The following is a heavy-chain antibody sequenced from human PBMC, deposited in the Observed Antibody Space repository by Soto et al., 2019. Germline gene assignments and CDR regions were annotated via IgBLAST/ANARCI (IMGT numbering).Heavy chain of an antibody. CDR3: ARDGVGYCSSTSCPHWFDP. CDR1: GGTFSSYA. J-gene: IGHJ5*02. V-gene: IGHV1-69*01. CDR2: IIPIFGTA. Sequence: QVQLVQSGAEVKKPGSSVKVSCKASGGTFSSYAISWVRQAPGQGLEWMGGIIPIFGTANYAQKFQGRVTITAVESTSTAYMELSSLGSEDTAVYYCARDGVGYCSSTSCPHWFDPWGQGTLVTVSS. D-gene: IGHD2-2*01.